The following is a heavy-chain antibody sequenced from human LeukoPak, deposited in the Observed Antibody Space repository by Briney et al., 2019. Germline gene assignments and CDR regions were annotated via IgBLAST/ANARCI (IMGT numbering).Heavy chain of an antibody. J-gene: IGHJ3*02. CDR2: ISSSTNYI. V-gene: IGHV3-21*01. CDR1: GFTFSTYN. CDR3: ARGPNGRTFDI. Sequence: GGSLRLSCAASGFTFSTYNMNWVRQAPGKGLQWVSFISSSTNYIYYADSVKGRFTISRDNAKDSLYLQMNSLTAEDRAVYYCARGPNGRTFDIWGQGTMVTVSS. D-gene: IGHD4-17*01.